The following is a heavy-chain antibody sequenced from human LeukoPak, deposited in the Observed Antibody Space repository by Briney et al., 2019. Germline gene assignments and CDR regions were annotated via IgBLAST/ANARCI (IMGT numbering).Heavy chain of an antibody. D-gene: IGHD6-19*01. CDR1: GGSISRYF. Sequence: KPSETLSLTCTVSGGSISRYFWSWIRQPAGKGLEWIGRLHTSVNTDYNPSIKSRVTMSVDTSNNQFSLQLSSVTAADTAVYYCVRGHSSTWYYFDYWGQGALLTVPS. J-gene: IGHJ4*02. V-gene: IGHV4-4*07. CDR3: VRGHSSTWYYFDY. CDR2: LHTSVNT.